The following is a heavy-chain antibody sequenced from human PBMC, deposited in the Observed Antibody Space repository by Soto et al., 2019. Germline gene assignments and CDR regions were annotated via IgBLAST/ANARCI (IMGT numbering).Heavy chain of an antibody. Sequence: SETLSLTCTVSGGSISSYYWSWIRQPPGKGLEWIGYIYYSGSTNYNPSLKSRVTISVDTSKNQFSLKLSSVTAADTAVYYCARVHDDYDFLTGYYISPNWFDPWGQGTLVPVSS. J-gene: IGHJ5*02. CDR2: IYYSGST. CDR3: ARVHDDYDFLTGYYISPNWFDP. V-gene: IGHV4-59*08. D-gene: IGHD3-9*01. CDR1: GGSISSYY.